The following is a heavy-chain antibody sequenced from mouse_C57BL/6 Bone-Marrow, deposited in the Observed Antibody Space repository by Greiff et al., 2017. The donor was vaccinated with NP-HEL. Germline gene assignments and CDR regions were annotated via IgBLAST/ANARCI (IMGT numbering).Heavy chain of an antibody. J-gene: IGHJ3*01. Sequence: QVQLKQPGAELVKPGASVKLSCKASGYTFTSYWMHWVKQRPGRGLEWIGRIDPNRGGTKYNEKFKSKATLTVDKPSSTAYMQLSSLTSEDSAVYYCARRDGYYLFAYWGQGTLVTVSA. D-gene: IGHD2-3*01. CDR3: ARRDGYYLFAY. V-gene: IGHV1-72*01. CDR1: GYTFTSYW. CDR2: IDPNRGGT.